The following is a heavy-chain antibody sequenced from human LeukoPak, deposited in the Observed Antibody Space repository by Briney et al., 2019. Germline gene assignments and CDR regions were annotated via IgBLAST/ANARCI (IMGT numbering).Heavy chain of an antibody. CDR3: AKVGGYNFYYGMDV. CDR2: ISYDGSNK. V-gene: IGHV3-30*18. CDR1: GFTFSSYG. D-gene: IGHD5-24*01. Sequence: PGGSLRLSCAASGFTFSSYGMHWVRQAPGKGLEWVAVISYDGSNKYYADSVKGRFTISRDNSKNTLYLQMNSLRAEDTAVYYCAKVGGYNFYYGMDVWGQGTTVTVSS. J-gene: IGHJ6*02.